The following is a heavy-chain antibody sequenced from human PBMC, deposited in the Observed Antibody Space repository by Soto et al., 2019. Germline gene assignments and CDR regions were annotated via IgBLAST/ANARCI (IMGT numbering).Heavy chain of an antibody. CDR2: FDPEDGET. D-gene: IGHD3-3*01. CDR1: GYTLTELS. J-gene: IGHJ5*02. Sequence: GASVKVSCKVSGYTLTELSMHWVRQAPGKGLEWMGGFDPEDGETIYAQKFQGRVTMTEDTSTDTAYMELSSLRSEDTAVYYCATYLFWTGFLEWLLISWGQGALVTGSS. CDR3: ATYLFWTGFLEWLLIS. V-gene: IGHV1-24*01.